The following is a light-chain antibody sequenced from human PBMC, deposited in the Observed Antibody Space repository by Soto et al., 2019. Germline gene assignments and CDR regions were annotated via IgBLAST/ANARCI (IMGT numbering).Light chain of an antibody. CDR2: GVN. CDR3: SSYTSSITYF. V-gene: IGLV2-14*01. CDR1: SSDIGDYNY. J-gene: IGLJ1*01. Sequence: QSALAQPASVSGSPGQSITISCTGTSSDIGDYNYVSWYQQRPEKAPELMIYGVNNRPPGVSNRFSGSKSGNTASLTISGLQAEDEADYYCSSYTSSITYFFGTGTKVTV.